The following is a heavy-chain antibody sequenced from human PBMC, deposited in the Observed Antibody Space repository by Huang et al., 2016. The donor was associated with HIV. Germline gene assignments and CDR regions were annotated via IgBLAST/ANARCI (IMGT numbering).Heavy chain of an antibody. CDR1: GYTRTELS. J-gene: IGHJ4*02. CDR3: ATVYRRFRNHDSGDYYFDY. D-gene: IGHD3-22*01. CDR2: FDPEDGGT. V-gene: IGHV1-24*01. Sequence: QVQLVQSGAEVKKPGASVKVSGEVSGYTRTELSMHWERQAPGKGLEWSGGFDPEDGGTNSAQTFQGRVPMTEDTSTDTAYMELSSLRSEHTAVYYCATVYRRFRNHDSGDYYFDYWDQGTLVTVSS.